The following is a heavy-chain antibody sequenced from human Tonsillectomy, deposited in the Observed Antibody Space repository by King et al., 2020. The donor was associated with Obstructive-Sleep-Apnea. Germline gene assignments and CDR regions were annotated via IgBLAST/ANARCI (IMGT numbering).Heavy chain of an antibody. J-gene: IGHJ4*02. CDR3: ARSVGGSLKGPFDY. CDR2: IGAAVDT. Sequence: VQLVQSGGALAQPGESLRLSCAASGFTFSNFDMHWVRQIIGKGLEWGSDIGAAVDTYYPVSVKCRFTISRDNAKNSLYLQMNSLRDGDTAVYYCARSVGGSLKGPFDYLGQGTLVIVSS. V-gene: IGHV3-13*01. D-gene: IGHD1-26*01. CDR1: GFTFSNFD.